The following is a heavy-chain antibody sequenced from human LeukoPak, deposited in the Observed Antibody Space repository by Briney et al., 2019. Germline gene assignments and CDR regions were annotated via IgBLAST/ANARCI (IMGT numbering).Heavy chain of an antibody. CDR2: ISYDGSNK. D-gene: IGHD3-3*01. V-gene: IGHV3-30*04. CDR1: GLTFSSYA. J-gene: IGHJ4*02. CDR3: ARVVNDFWSPFDY. Sequence: GGSLRLSCAASGLTFSSYAMDWVRQAPGKGLEWVAVISYDGSNKYYADSVKGRFTISRDNSKNTLYLQMNSLRAEDTAVYYCARVVNDFWSPFDYWGQGTLVTVSS.